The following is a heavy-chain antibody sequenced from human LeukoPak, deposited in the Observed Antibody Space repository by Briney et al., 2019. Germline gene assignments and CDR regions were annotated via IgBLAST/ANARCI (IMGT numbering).Heavy chain of an antibody. V-gene: IGHV3-30*03. J-gene: IGHJ6*03. CDR2: ISYDGSNK. CDR3: ARSSGGIAAAGTLDYYYYYMDV. Sequence: GGSLRLSCAASGFTFSSYGMHWVRQAPGKGLEWVAVISYDGSNKYYGDSVKGRVTISRDNSKNTLYLQMNSLRAEDTAVYYCARSSGGIAAAGTLDYYYYYMDVWGKGTTVTVSS. CDR1: GFTFSSYG. D-gene: IGHD6-13*01.